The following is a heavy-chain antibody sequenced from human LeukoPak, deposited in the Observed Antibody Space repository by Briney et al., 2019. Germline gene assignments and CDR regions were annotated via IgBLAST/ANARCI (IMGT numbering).Heavy chain of an antibody. D-gene: IGHD7-27*01. CDR1: GFTFSDHY. V-gene: IGHV3-72*01. CDR2: SRNKANSYTT. Sequence: GGSLRLSCAASGFTFSDHYMDWVRQAPGKGLEWVGRSRNKANSYTTEYAPSVRGRFTISRDDSKNSLFLQMNSLKTEDTAVYYCVRTISGDPRYFDYWGQGILVTVSS. J-gene: IGHJ4*02. CDR3: VRTISGDPRYFDY.